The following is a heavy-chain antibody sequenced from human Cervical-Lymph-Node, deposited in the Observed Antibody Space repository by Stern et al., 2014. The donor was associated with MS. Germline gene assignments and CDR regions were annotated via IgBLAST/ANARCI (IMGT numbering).Heavy chain of an antibody. Sequence: ESGPTLVKPTQTLTLTCTFSGFSLSTSGVGVGWIRQPPGKALEWLVFIYWDDSKRYSPSLKNRLTITKDTSKNQVVLTMNNMDPVDTATFYCATHAPGVVPAALDYWGQGTLVTVS. CDR1: GFSLSTSGVG. CDR2: IYWDDSK. V-gene: IGHV2-5*02. D-gene: IGHD2-2*01. CDR3: ATHAPGVVPAALDY. J-gene: IGHJ4*02.